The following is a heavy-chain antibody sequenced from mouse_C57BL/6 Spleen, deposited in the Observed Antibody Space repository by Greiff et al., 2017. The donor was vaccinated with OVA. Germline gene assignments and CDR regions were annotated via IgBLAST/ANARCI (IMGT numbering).Heavy chain of an antibody. J-gene: IGHJ4*01. CDR3: ASEGLLGAMDY. CDR2: IWGVGST. CDR1: GFSLTSYG. V-gene: IGHV2-6*01. Sequence: VQVVESGTGLVAPSQSLSITCTVSGFSLTSYGVDWVRQSPGKGLEWLGVIWGVGSTNYNSALKSRLSISKDNSKSQVFLKMNSLQTDDTAMYYCASEGLLGAMDYWGQGTSVTVSS. D-gene: IGHD2-3*01.